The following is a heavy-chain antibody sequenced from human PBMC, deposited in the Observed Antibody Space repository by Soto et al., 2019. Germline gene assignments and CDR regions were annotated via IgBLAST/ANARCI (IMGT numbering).Heavy chain of an antibody. Sequence: QVRLQESGPGLVKPSQTLSLTCTVSGGPISSAAYYWSWIRQHPGKGLEWIGYVSHSGSTYYNPSLKGPVIISVDTSKNQFSLSLTSVTAADTAVNYCAREYTYGSNFFDCWGQGARVTVSS. J-gene: IGHJ4*02. CDR1: GGPISSAAYY. V-gene: IGHV4-31*01. CDR3: AREYTYGSNFFDC. D-gene: IGHD5-18*01. CDR2: VSHSGST.